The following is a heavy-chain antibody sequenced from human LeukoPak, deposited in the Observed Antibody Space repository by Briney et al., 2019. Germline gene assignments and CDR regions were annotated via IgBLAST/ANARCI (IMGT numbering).Heavy chain of an antibody. Sequence: SETLSLTCAVYGGSFSGYYWSWIRQPPGKGLEWIGEINHSGGTNYNPSLKSRVTISVDTSKNQFSLKLSSVTAADTAVYYCARGYSYGRRFDPWGQGTLVTVSS. V-gene: IGHV4-34*01. CDR2: INHSGGT. J-gene: IGHJ5*02. CDR1: GGSFSGYY. D-gene: IGHD5-18*01. CDR3: ARGYSYGRRFDP.